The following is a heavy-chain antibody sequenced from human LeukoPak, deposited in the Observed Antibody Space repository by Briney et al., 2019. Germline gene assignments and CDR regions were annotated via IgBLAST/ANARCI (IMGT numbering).Heavy chain of an antibody. V-gene: IGHV4-59*01. CDR2: IYYSGTGST. Sequence: SETLSLTRTVSGGSISGDYWSWIRQPPGKGLEYIGYIYYSGTGSTNHNPSLKSRVTISVDTSQNQFSLKLSSVTAADTAVYYCARGGDGSGSWHDAFDIWGQGTMVTVSS. D-gene: IGHD3-10*01. CDR3: ARGGDGSGSWHDAFDI. CDR1: GGSISGDY. J-gene: IGHJ3*02.